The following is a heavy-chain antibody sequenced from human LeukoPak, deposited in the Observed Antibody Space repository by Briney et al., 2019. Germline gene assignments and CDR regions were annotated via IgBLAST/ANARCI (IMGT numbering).Heavy chain of an antibody. D-gene: IGHD3-10*01. Sequence: ASVKVSCKASGYTFTGYYMHWVRQAPGQGLEWMGWINPNSGGTNYAQKFQGRVTMTTDTSTSTAYMELRSLRSDDTAVYYCARGPLMVRGVMLPLDYWGQGTLVTVSS. CDR2: INPNSGGT. V-gene: IGHV1-2*02. CDR1: GYTFTGYY. CDR3: ARGPLMVRGVMLPLDY. J-gene: IGHJ4*02.